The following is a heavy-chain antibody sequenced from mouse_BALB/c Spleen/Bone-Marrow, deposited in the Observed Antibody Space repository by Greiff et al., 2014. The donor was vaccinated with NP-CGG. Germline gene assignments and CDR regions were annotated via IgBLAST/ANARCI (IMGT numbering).Heavy chain of an antibody. CDR1: GYTFSSYW. CDR3: ARRGHGFAWFAY. CDR2: ILPGSGST. Sequence: VQLQQSGTELMKPGASVKISCKATGYTFSSYWIEWVNQRPGHGLEWIGEILPGSGSTNYNEKFKGKAIFTADTSSNTAYMQLSSLTPEDSAVYYCARRGHGFAWFAYWGQGTLVTVSA. V-gene: IGHV1-9*01. D-gene: IGHD1-2*01. J-gene: IGHJ3*01.